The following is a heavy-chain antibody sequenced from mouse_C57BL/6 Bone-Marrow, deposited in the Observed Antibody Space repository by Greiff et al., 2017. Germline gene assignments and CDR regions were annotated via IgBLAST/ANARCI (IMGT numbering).Heavy chain of an antibody. V-gene: IGHV1-80*01. CDR1: GYAFSSYW. CDR2: IYPGDGDT. J-gene: IGHJ2*01. Sequence: QVQLKQSGAELVKPGASVKISCKASGYAFSSYWMNWVKQRPGKGLEWIGQIYPGDGDTNYNGKFKGKATLTADKSSSTAYMQLSSLTSEDSAVYFCARYYGSSYSYYVDYWGQGTTLTVSS. D-gene: IGHD1-1*01. CDR3: ARYYGSSYSYYVDY.